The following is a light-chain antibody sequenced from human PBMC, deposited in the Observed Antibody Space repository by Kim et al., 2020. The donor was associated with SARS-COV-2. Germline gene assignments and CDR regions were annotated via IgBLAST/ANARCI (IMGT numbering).Light chain of an antibody. J-gene: IGLJ3*02. CDR2: EDT. V-gene: IGLV3-1*01. Sequence: VAPGRTVSITCSGDDLGDKYVCWYHQKPGQSPVLVIYEDTKRPSGIPERFSGSNSGNTATLTISGTQTMDEADYYCQAWDSSTVVFGGGTQLTVL. CDR1: DLGDKY. CDR3: QAWDSSTVV.